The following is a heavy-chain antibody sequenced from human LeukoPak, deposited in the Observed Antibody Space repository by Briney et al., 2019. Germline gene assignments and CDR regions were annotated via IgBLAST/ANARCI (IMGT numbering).Heavy chain of an antibody. CDR3: ARPRGEIQYYYDSSGYNYFDY. CDR2: INPSGGST. CDR1: GYTFTSYY. D-gene: IGHD3-22*01. V-gene: IGHV1-46*01. Sequence: ASVKVSCKASGYTFTSYYMHWVRQAPGQGLEWMGIINPSGGSTSYAQKFQGRVTMTRDTSTSTVYMKLSSLRSEDTAVYYCARPRGEIQYYYDSSGYNYFDYWGQGTLVTVSS. J-gene: IGHJ4*02.